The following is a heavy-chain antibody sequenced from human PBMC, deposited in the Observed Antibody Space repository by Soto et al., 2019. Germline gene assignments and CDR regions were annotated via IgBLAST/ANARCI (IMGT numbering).Heavy chain of an antibody. Sequence: PGGSLRLSCAASGFTFSSYSMNWVRQAPGKGLEWVSVIWYDGSNKYYADSVKGRFTISRDNSKNTLYLQMNSLRAEDTAVYYCARSSYYYDSSGYYPEAYYFDYWGQGTLVTVSS. CDR1: GFTFSSYS. V-gene: IGHV3-33*08. CDR3: ARSSYYYDSSGYYPEAYYFDY. J-gene: IGHJ4*02. D-gene: IGHD3-22*01. CDR2: IWYDGSNK.